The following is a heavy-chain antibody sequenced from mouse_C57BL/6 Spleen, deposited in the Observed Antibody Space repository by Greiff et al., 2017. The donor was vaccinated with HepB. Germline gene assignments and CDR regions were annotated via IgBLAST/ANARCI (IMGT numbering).Heavy chain of an antibody. J-gene: IGHJ2*01. CDR3: AREGDYDGGYFDY. V-gene: IGHV1-69*01. CDR2: IDPSDSYT. D-gene: IGHD2-4*01. CDR1: GYTFTSYW. Sequence: QVQLQQPGAELVMPGASVKLSCKASGYTFTSYWMHWVKQRPGQGLEWIGEIDPSDSYTNYNQKFKGKSTLTVDKSSSTAYMQLSSLTSEDSAVYYCAREGDYDGGYFDYWGQGTTLTVSS.